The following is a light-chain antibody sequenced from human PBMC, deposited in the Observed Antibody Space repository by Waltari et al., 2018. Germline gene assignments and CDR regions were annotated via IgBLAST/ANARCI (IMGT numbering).Light chain of an antibody. CDR2: DAS. CDR3: QQRRTWPLT. V-gene: IGKV3-11*01. CDR1: HSVSNL. J-gene: IGKJ4*01. Sequence: EVVLTQSPATLSLSPGERATLSCSASHSVSNLLAWYQQTPGQAPRLLIYDASNMATGIPARFSGSGSGTDFTLTISSLEPEDFAVYYCQQRRTWPLTFGGGTTVEI.